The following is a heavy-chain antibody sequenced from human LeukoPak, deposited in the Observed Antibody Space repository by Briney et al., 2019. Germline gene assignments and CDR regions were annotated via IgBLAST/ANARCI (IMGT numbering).Heavy chain of an antibody. CDR3: TCGYNYGRVDY. V-gene: IGHV4-59*01. D-gene: IGHD5-18*01. J-gene: IGHJ4*02. CDR2: IYYSGNT. Sequence: PSETLSLTCTVSGGSISSYYWSWIRQPPGKALEWIGYIYYSGNTNYNPSLKSRVTISVDTSKNQFSLRLSSVTAADTAVYYCTCGYNYGRVDYWGQGTLVTVAS. CDR1: GGSISSYY.